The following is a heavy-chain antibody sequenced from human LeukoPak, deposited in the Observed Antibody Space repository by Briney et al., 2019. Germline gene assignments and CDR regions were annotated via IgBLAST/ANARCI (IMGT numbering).Heavy chain of an antibody. CDR3: ARVSGYYDYVWGSYRYPHYFDY. Sequence: SETLSLTCAVYGGSFSGYYWSWIRQPPGKGLEWIGEINHSGSTNYNPSLKTRVTISVDTSKNQFSLKLSSVTAADTAVYYCARVSGYYDYVWGSYRYPHYFDYWGQGTLVTVSS. V-gene: IGHV4-34*01. CDR2: INHSGST. CDR1: GGSFSGYY. D-gene: IGHD3-16*02. J-gene: IGHJ4*02.